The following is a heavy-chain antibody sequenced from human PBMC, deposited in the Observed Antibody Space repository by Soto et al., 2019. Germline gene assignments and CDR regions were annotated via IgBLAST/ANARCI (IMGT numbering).Heavy chain of an antibody. V-gene: IGHV1-18*01. CDR1: GYNFTSYG. Sequence: QVQLVQSGADVKKPGASVKVSCKASGYNFTSYGISWVRQAPGQGLEWMGWISPHNDRTKYARRFQDRVTMTTETPTRTVYIEVGSLRSDDTAVYYCARDLYYSSGRYFDHDAFDIWGQGTVVTVSS. CDR3: ARDLYYSSGRYFDHDAFDI. J-gene: IGHJ3*02. D-gene: IGHD6-19*01. CDR2: ISPHNDRT.